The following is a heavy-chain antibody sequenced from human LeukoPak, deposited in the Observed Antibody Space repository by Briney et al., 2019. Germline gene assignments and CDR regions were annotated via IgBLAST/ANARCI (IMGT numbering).Heavy chain of an antibody. J-gene: IGHJ4*02. CDR3: ARGGNWFDY. Sequence: KPSETLSLTCSVSDGSISNYYWSWIRQPPGKGLEWIGYIYYSGSTNYNPSLKSRVTISVDTSKSQFSLKVSSVTAAVTAVYYCARGGNWFDYWGQGTRVTVSS. V-gene: IGHV4-59*01. CDR2: IYYSGST. CDR1: DGSISNYY. D-gene: IGHD4-23*01.